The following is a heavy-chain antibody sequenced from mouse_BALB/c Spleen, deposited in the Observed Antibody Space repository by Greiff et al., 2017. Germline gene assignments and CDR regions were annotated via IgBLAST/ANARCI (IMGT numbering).Heavy chain of an antibody. J-gene: IGHJ3*01. CDR2: IRNKANGYTT. CDR1: GFTFTDYY. Sequence: EVKLMESGGGLVQPGGSLRLSCATSGFTFTDYYMSWVRQPPGKALEWLGFIRNKANGYTTEYSASVTGRFTISRDNSQSILYLQMNTLRAEDSATYYCARDRGGYSSFAYWGQGTLVTVSA. D-gene: IGHD2-3*01. CDR3: ARDRGGYSSFAY. V-gene: IGHV7-3*02.